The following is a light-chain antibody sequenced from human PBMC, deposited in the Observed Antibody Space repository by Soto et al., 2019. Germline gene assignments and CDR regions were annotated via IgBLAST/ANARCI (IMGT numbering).Light chain of an antibody. CDR1: QSFNTN. Sequence: DIALTQSPATLSVSPGDRATLSCRASQSFNTNVAWYQHKLGQAPRLLIFGASTRVTGVPPRFSGSGSGTVCTLTISYQKSEDLGIYYCQQYDNSRPPVTCGGGPKVEIK. J-gene: IGKJ4*01. V-gene: IGKV3-15*01. CDR3: QQYDNSRPPVT. CDR2: GAS.